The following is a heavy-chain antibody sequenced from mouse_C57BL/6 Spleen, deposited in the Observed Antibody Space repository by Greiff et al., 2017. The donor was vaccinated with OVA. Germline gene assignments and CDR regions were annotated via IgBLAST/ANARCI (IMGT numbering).Heavy chain of an antibody. D-gene: IGHD2-4*01. V-gene: IGHV1-26*01. J-gene: IGHJ1*03. CDR3: ARAGERYDYDGEYFDV. CDR2: INPNNGGT. Sequence: VQLQQSGPELVKPGASVKISCKASGYTFTDYYMNWVKQSHGKSLEWIGDINPNNGGTSYNQKFKGKATLTVDKSSSTAYMELRSLTSEDSAVYYCARAGERYDYDGEYFDVWGTGTTVTVSS. CDR1: GYTFTDYY.